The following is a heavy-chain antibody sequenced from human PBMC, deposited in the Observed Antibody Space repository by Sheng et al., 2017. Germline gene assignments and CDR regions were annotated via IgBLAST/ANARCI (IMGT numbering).Heavy chain of an antibody. J-gene: IGHJ4*02. V-gene: IGHV4-30-4*07. CDR1: GGSISSGGYS. D-gene: IGHD1-26*01. Sequence: QVQLQESGPGLVKPSQTLSLTCAVSGGSISSGGYSWSWIRQPPGKGLEWIGYIYYSGSTYYNPSLKSRVTISVDTSKNQFSLKLSSVTAADTAVYYCASGSGSYEFDYWGQGTLVTVSS. CDR3: ASGSGSYEFDY. CDR2: IYYSGST.